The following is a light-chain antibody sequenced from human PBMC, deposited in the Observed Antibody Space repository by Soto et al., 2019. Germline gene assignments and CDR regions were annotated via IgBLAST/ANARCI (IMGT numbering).Light chain of an antibody. CDR2: EVS. CDR3: SSKTISSTLGGHVV. V-gene: IGLV2-14*01. Sequence: QSALTQPASVSGSPGQSITISCTGTSSDVGGYNYVSWYQQHPGKAPKLMIYEVSNRPSGVSNRFSGSKSDNTASLTISGLQAEDEADYYCSSKTISSTLGGHVVFGGGTKLTVL. J-gene: IGLJ2*01. CDR1: SSDVGGYNY.